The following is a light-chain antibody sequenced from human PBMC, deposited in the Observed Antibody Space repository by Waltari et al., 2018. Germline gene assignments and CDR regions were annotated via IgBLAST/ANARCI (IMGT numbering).Light chain of an antibody. Sequence: QSVLTQPPSASGTPGQRVTISSSGSSSNTGPNTVTSYQHLPGPAPHIRTYNNNQGHSGVPVRFSGSKSGTSASLAISGLQSEDEADYYCAAWDGRLDAWVFGGGTKLTVL. CDR2: NNN. CDR3: AAWDGRLDAWV. CDR1: SSNTGPNT. V-gene: IGLV1-44*01. J-gene: IGLJ3*02.